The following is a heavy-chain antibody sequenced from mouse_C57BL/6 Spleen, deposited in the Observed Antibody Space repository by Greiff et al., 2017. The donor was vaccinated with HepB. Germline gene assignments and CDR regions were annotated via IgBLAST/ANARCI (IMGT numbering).Heavy chain of an antibody. V-gene: IGHV1-15*01. D-gene: IGHD2-2*01. J-gene: IGHJ4*01. Sequence: QVQLKQSGAELVRPGASVTLSCKASGYTFTDYEMHWVKQTPVHGLEWIGAIDPETGGTAYNQKFKGKAILTADKSSSTAYMELRRLTSEDSAVYYCTRGRYYGYLYAMDYWGQGTSVTVSS. CDR1: GYTFTDYE. CDR2: IDPETGGT. CDR3: TRGRYYGYLYAMDY.